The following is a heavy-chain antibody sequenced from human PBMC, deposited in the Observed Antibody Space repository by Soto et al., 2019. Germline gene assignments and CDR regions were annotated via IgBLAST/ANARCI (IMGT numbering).Heavy chain of an antibody. J-gene: IGHJ6*02. CDR1: GGTFSSYT. CDR2: IIPILGIA. CDR3: GGEAPYYYGMDV. D-gene: IGHD3-16*01. Sequence: QVQLVQSGAEVKKPGSSVKVSCKASGGTFSSYTISWVRQAPGLGLEWMGRIIPILGIANYAQKFQGRVTITADKSTSTAYMELSSLRSEDTAVYYCGGEAPYYYGMDVWGQGTTVTVSS. V-gene: IGHV1-69*02.